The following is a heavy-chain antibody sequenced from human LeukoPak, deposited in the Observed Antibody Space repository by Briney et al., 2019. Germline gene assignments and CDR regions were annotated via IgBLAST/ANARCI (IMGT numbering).Heavy chain of an antibody. V-gene: IGHV4-34*01. J-gene: IGHJ4*02. Sequence: SETLSLTCAVYGGSLSGYYWSWIRQPPGKGLEWIGEINHSGSTNYNPSLKSRVTISVDTSKSQFSLKLSSVTAADTAVYYCAREGDYDYVWGSSPWGYWGQGTLVTVSS. CDR1: GGSLSGYY. CDR3: AREGDYDYVWGSSPWGY. CDR2: INHSGST. D-gene: IGHD3-16*01.